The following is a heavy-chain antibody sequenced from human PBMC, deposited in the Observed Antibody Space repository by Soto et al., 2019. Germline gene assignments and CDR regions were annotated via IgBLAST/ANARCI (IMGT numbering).Heavy chain of an antibody. CDR1: GFTFSSYG. J-gene: IGHJ4*02. D-gene: IGHD3-3*01. V-gene: IGHV3-30*18. CDR3: AKDYGFWSGFLSY. Sequence: GGSLRLSCAASGFTFSSYGMHWVRQAPGKGLEWLAIISYDGSNKYYADSVKGRFTISRDNSKNTLYLQMNSLRAEDTAVYYCAKDYGFWSGFLSYWGQGTLVTVSS. CDR2: ISYDGSNK.